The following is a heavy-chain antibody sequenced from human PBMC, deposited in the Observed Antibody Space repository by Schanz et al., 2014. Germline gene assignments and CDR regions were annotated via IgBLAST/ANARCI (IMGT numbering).Heavy chain of an antibody. CDR2: IIFTDGRT. J-gene: IGHJ4*02. D-gene: IGHD3-3*01. V-gene: IGHV3-48*01. CDR3: VRDSFFAFDY. Sequence: EVQLVESGGGWVQPGGSLRLSCAASGFTFSSYSMNWVRQAPGRGLEWVSIIFTDGRTYYADSVKGRFTMSRDNAKNSVFLQMNSLRAEDTAVYYCVRDSFFAFDYWGQGTLVTVSS. CDR1: GFTFSSYS.